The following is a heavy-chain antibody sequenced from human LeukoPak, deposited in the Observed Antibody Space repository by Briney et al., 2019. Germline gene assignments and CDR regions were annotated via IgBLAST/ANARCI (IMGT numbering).Heavy chain of an antibody. J-gene: IGHJ4*02. CDR1: GFTFSYYA. Sequence: GGSLRLSCAASGFTFSYYAMSWVRQAPGKGLEWVSDISGSGGSTYYTDSVKGRFTISRDNSKNTVYLQVSSLRAEDTAVYYCAKGASEYSDSSGQVDYWGQGTLVTVSS. V-gene: IGHV3-23*01. CDR2: ISGSGGST. D-gene: IGHD3-22*01. CDR3: AKGASEYSDSSGQVDY.